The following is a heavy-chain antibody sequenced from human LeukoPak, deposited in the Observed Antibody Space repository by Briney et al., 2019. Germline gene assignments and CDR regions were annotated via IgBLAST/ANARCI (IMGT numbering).Heavy chain of an antibody. V-gene: IGHV1-8*01. J-gene: IGHJ5*02. Sequence: ASVKVSCTASGYSFTSYDINWVRQATGQGLEWMGWMNPNSGNTGYEQKFQGRVTMTRNTSISTAYMELSSLRSEDTAVYYCARAVWFGGGGWFDPWGQGTLVTVSS. D-gene: IGHD3-10*01. CDR1: GYSFTSYD. CDR2: MNPNSGNT. CDR3: ARAVWFGGGGWFDP.